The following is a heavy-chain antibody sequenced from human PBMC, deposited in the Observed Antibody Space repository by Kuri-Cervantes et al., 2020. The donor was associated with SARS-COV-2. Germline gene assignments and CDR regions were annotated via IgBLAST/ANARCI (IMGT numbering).Heavy chain of an antibody. CDR2: ISHGGSKK. CDR1: EFIFSDYN. CDR3: AKDWIVGSNPTEH. Sequence: LSLTCAASEFIFSDYNMDWVRQAPGKGLEWVAFISHGGSKKYYADSVKGRFTISRDNSKSTLYLQMSSLRAEDTAEYYCAKDWIVGSNPTEHWGQGTLVTVSS. V-gene: IGHV3-30*18. J-gene: IGHJ4*02. D-gene: IGHD1-26*01.